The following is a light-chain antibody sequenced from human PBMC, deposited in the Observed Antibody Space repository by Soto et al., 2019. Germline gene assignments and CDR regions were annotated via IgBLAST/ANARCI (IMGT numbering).Light chain of an antibody. CDR2: LSSDGSH. CDR3: RTWDRGARVV. Sequence: QSVLTQSPSASASLGASVKLTCTLSSGHSSYAIAWHQQQPEKGPRYVMKLSSDGSHSKGDGIPDRFSGSSYGAERYLTISGLQSEDEADDSWRTWDRGARVVFGGGIKLTVL. CDR1: SGHSSYA. J-gene: IGLJ2*01. V-gene: IGLV4-69*01.